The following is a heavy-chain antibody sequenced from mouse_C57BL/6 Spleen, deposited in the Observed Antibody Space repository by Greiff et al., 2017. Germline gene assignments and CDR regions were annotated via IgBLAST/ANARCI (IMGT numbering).Heavy chain of an antibody. Sequence: QVTLKESGPGILQSSQTLSLTCSFSGFSLSTSGMGVSWIRQPSGKGLEWLAHIYWDDDKRYNPSLKSRLTISKDTSRNQVFLTITSVDTADTATDYCARVYYGNYGWYFDVWGTGTTVTVSS. V-gene: IGHV8-12*01. J-gene: IGHJ1*03. CDR2: IYWDDDK. CDR1: GFSLSTSGMG. D-gene: IGHD2-1*01. CDR3: ARVYYGNYGWYFDV.